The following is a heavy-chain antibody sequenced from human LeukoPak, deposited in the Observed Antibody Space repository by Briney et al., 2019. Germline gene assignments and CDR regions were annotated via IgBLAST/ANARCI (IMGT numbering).Heavy chain of an antibody. V-gene: IGHV3-21*01. CDR1: GLTFSSYS. CDR2: ISSSSSYI. Sequence: GGSLRLSCAASGLTFSSYSMNWVRQAPGKGLEWVSSISSSSSYIYYADSVKGRFTISRDNAKNSLYLQMNSLRAEDTAVYYCARRERGHDYVWGSRNWFDPWGQGTLVTVSS. CDR3: ARRERGHDYVWGSRNWFDP. D-gene: IGHD3-16*01. J-gene: IGHJ5*02.